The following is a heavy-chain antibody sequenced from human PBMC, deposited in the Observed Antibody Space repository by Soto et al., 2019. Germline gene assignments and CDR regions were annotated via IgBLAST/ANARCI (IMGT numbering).Heavy chain of an antibody. V-gene: IGHV4-39*01. D-gene: IGHD1-7*01. CDR3: ARLNAGTTYYYYGMDV. CDR2: IYYSGST. Sequence: QLQLHESGPGLVKPSETLSLTCTVSGASISSSSYYWGWIRQPPGKGLEWIGSIYYSGSTYYNPSLKSRVTISVDTSKNQFSLKLSSVTAADTGLYYCARLNAGTTYYYYGMDVWGQGTTVTVSS. CDR1: GASISSSSYY. J-gene: IGHJ6*02.